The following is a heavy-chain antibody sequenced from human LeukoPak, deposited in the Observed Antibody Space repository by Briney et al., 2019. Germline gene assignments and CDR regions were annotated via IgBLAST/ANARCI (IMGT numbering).Heavy chain of an antibody. D-gene: IGHD3-10*01. CDR3: ARVGDHFHWYLDL. V-gene: IGHV3-53*01. CDR2: LYSGSDT. Sequence: GGSLRLSYAASGFTVSTNYMNWVRQAPGKGLEWVSILYSGSDTYYADSVKGRFTISRDSSKNILSLQMNNLRAEDTAVYYCARVGDHFHWYLDLWGRGTLVTVSS. J-gene: IGHJ2*01. CDR1: GFTVSTNY.